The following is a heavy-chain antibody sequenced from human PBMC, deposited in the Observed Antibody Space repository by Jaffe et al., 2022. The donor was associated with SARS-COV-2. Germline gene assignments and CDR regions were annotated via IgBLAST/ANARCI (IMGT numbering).Heavy chain of an antibody. CDR2: ISSSSSYI. CDR3: ARGLQGCSGGSCYHAVAFDI. J-gene: IGHJ3*02. Sequence: EVQLVESGGGLVKPGGSLRLSCAASGFTFSSYSMNWVRQAPGKGLEWVSSISSSSSYIYYADSVKGRFTISRDNAKNSLYLQMNSLRAEDTAVYYCARGLQGCSGGSCYHAVAFDIWGQGTMVTVSS. V-gene: IGHV3-21*01. CDR1: GFTFSSYS. D-gene: IGHD2-15*01.